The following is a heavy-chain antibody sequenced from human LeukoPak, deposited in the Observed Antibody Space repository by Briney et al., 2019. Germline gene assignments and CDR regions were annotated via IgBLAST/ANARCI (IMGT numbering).Heavy chain of an antibody. J-gene: IGHJ6*02. D-gene: IGHD6-13*01. CDR2: ISAYNGNT. V-gene: IGHV1-18*01. CDR1: GYTFTSYA. CDR3: AGGYSSSWYGSYYYGMDV. Sequence: ASVKVSCKASGYTFTSYAIHWVRQAPGQRLEWMGWISAYNGNTNYAQKLQGRVTMTTDTSTSTAYMELRSLRSDDTAVYYCAGGYSSSWYGSYYYGMDVWGQGTTVTVSS.